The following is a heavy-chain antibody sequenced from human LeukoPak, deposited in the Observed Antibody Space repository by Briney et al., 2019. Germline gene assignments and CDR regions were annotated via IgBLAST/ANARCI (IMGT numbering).Heavy chain of an antibody. Sequence: SVKVSCKASGGTFSHYAISWVRQAPGQGLEWMGGIIPIIGTPNYAQEFRGRVTITADKSTSTAYMELSSLRSEDTAVYYCARGVYYYDSSGLDYWGQGTLVTVSS. CDR2: IIPIIGTP. D-gene: IGHD3-22*01. CDR3: ARGVYYYDSSGLDY. CDR1: GGTFSHYA. V-gene: IGHV1-69*06. J-gene: IGHJ4*02.